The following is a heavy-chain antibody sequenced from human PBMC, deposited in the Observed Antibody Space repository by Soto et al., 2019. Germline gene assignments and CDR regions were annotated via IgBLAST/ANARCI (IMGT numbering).Heavy chain of an antibody. CDR1: GFTFSSSA. Sequence: QVQLVESGGGVVQPGRSLRLSCAASGFTFSSSAMHWVRQAPGKGLEWVALISYDGSNKYYADSVKGRFTISRDNSKNTLYLQMNSLRADDTAVYYCARDKRDLRFLEWSYYFDYWGQGTLVTVSS. CDR2: ISYDGSNK. CDR3: ARDKRDLRFLEWSYYFDY. V-gene: IGHV3-30-3*01. D-gene: IGHD3-3*01. J-gene: IGHJ4*02.